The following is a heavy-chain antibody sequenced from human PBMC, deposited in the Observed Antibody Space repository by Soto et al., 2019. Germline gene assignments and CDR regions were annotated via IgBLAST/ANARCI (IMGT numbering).Heavy chain of an antibody. D-gene: IGHD4-4*01. Sequence: PGGSLRLSCAASGFTFSSYVIHWARQAPGKGLEWVAVIWYDTINKYYSDSVKGRFTISSDKSKNTVFLQMNSVGAEDTAVYYCARDGSGNSNSWDVWGQATTIAV. CDR1: GFTFSSYV. CDR3: ARDGSGNSNSWDV. V-gene: IGHV3-33*01. CDR2: IWYDTINK. J-gene: IGHJ6*02.